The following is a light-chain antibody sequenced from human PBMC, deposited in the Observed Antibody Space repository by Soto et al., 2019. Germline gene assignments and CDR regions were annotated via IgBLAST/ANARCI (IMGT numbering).Light chain of an antibody. J-gene: IGLJ3*02. CDR3: SSYTSSSTPGV. CDR2: EVS. Sequence: QSALTQPASVSGSPGQSITISCTGTSSDVGGYNYVSWYQQHPGKAPKLMIYEVSNRPSGVSNRFSGSKSGNTASLTISGLQADDEAAYYCSSYTSSSTPGVFGGGTKLTVL. V-gene: IGLV2-14*01. CDR1: SSDVGGYNY.